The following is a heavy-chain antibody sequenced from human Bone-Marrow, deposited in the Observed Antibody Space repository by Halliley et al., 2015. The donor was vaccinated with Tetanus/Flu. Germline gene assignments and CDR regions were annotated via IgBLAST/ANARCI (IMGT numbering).Heavy chain of an antibody. D-gene: IGHD3-16*01. Sequence: QVQLVQSGAEVKKPGSSVKVSCKVSGGTFSSDNLNWVRQAPGQGLEWMGKIIPLFGTADYAQKFQGRVTITADESTTTVYMELTSLRSEDTAVYYCARLPYDYGDNWGQGTLVTVSS. V-gene: IGHV1-69*15. CDR3: ARLPYDYGDN. CDR2: IIPLFGTA. CDR1: GGTFSSDN. J-gene: IGHJ4*02.